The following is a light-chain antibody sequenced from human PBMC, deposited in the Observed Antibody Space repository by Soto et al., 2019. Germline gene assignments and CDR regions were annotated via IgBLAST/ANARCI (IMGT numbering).Light chain of an antibody. CDR2: WAS. V-gene: IGKV4-1*01. CDR3: QQYYSTPQA. Sequence: DIVMTQSPDSLAVSLGERATINCKSSQSILYTSNNNNYLAWYQQKPGQPPKLLIYWASTRESGVPDRFSGSGSGTDFTLTISSLQAEDVAVYYCQQYYSTPQAFGQRTKVDIK. J-gene: IGKJ1*01. CDR1: QSILYTSNNNNY.